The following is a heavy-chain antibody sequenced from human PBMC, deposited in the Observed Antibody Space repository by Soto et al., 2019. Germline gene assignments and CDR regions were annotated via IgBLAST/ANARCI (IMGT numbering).Heavy chain of an antibody. CDR2: TYYRSKWYN. J-gene: IGHJ3*02. V-gene: IGHV6-1*01. CDR3: ARHRRYCSSTSCPDDAFDI. CDR1: GDSVSSNSAA. Sequence: QTLSLTCAISGDSVSSNSAAWNWIRQSPSRGLEWLGRTYYRSKWYNDYAVSVKSRITINPDTSKNQFSLQLNSVTPEDTAVYYCARHRRYCSSTSCPDDAFDIWGQGTMVTVSS. D-gene: IGHD2-2*01.